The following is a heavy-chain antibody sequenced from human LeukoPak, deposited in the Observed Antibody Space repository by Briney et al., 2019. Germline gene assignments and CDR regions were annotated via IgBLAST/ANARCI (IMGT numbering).Heavy chain of an antibody. CDR1: GYTFTSYG. CDR2: ISAYNGNT. Sequence: ASVKVSCKASGYTFTSYGISWVRQAPGQGLEWMGWISAYNGNTNYAQKLRGRVTMTTDTSTSTAYMELRSLRPDDTAVYYCARHEYYYGMDVWGQGTTVTVSS. J-gene: IGHJ6*02. CDR3: ARHEYYYGMDV. V-gene: IGHV1-18*01.